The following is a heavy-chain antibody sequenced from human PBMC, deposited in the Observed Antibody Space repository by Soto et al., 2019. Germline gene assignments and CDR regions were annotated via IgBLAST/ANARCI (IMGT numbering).Heavy chain of an antibody. Sequence: QEQLVESGGGLVKPGGSLRLSCAASGFTFSDAYMSWIRQAPGKGLEGVSYISHTSHYMKYSDSVEGRFTVSRDNAKNSLYLHMNSLRAEDTAVYYCAKTVGLGPFRHFTLWGRGTLVIVSS. CDR3: AKTVGLGPFRHFTL. D-gene: IGHD1-26*01. CDR2: ISHTSHYM. CDR1: GFTFSDAY. V-gene: IGHV3-11*05. J-gene: IGHJ2*01.